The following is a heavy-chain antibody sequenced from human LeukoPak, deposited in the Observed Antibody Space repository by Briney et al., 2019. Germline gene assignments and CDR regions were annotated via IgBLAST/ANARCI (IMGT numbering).Heavy chain of an antibody. Sequence: GGSLRLSCAASGFTFSSYAMSWVRQAPGKGLEWVSAISGSGGSTYYADSVKGRFTISRDNSRNTLSLQMNSLRVEDAALYYCAKHDLSGSYFVYWGQGTLVTVSS. CDR3: AKHDLSGSYFVY. CDR2: ISGSGGST. CDR1: GFTFSSYA. J-gene: IGHJ4*02. D-gene: IGHD3-10*01. V-gene: IGHV3-23*01.